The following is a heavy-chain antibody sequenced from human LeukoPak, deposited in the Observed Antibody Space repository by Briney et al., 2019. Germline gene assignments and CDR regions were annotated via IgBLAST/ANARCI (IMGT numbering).Heavy chain of an antibody. V-gene: IGHV4-39*01. Sequence: SETLSLTCTVSGGSISSSSYYWGWIRQPPGKGLEWIGSIYYSGSTYYNPSLKSRITISVDTSKNQFSLKLSSVTAADTAVYYCARDNSVITIFGVVQFDYWGQGTLVTVSS. J-gene: IGHJ4*02. CDR2: IYYSGST. D-gene: IGHD3-3*01. CDR3: ARDNSVITIFGVVQFDY. CDR1: GGSISSSSYY.